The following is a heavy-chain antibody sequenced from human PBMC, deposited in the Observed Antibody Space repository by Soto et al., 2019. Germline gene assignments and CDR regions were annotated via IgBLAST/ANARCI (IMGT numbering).Heavy chain of an antibody. CDR1: GGSVSSGSYY. V-gene: IGHV4-61*01. J-gene: IGHJ6*02. D-gene: IGHD3-10*01. Sequence: SETLSLTCTVSGGSVSSGSYYWSWIRQPPGKGLEWIGYIYYSGSTNYNPSLKSRVTISVDTSKNQFSLKLSSVTAADTAVYCCATQYYYGSGSRYYGMDVWGQGTTVTVSS. CDR3: ATQYYYGSGSRYYGMDV. CDR2: IYYSGST.